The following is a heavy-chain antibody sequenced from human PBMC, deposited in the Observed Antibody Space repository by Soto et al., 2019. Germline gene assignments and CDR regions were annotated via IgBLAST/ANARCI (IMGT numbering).Heavy chain of an antibody. CDR1: GYTFTSYG. J-gene: IGHJ6*04. Sequence: ASVKVSCKASGYTFTSYGISWVRQAPGQGLEWMGWISAYNGNTNYAQNLQGRVTMTTDTSTSTAYMELRSLRSDDTAVYYCARVGWYYGSGSLDYYGMDVWGKGTTVTVSS. CDR2: ISAYNGNT. V-gene: IGHV1-18*01. D-gene: IGHD3-10*01. CDR3: ARVGWYYGSGSLDYYGMDV.